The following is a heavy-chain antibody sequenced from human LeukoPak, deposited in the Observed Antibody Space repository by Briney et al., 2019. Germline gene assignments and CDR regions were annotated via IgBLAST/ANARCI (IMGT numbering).Heavy chain of an antibody. CDR3: AKGYCISTSCFFDY. V-gene: IGHV3-7*03. Sequence: QSGGSLRLSCAAAGFTFSSYWMSWVRQAPGKGLEWVATIKQDGSEKYYVDSVKGRFTISRDNAKNSLYLQMNSLRAEDMALYYCAKGYCISTSCFFDYWGQGTLVTVSS. J-gene: IGHJ4*02. CDR2: IKQDGSEK. CDR1: GFTFSSYW. D-gene: IGHD2-2*01.